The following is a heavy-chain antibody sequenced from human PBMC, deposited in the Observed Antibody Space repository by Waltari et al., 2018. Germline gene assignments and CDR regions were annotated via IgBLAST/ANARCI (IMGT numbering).Heavy chain of an antibody. D-gene: IGHD2-2*01. Sequence: EVQLLESGGGLGQPGGSLRLSCAASGFTFSSYVMSWVRQAPGKGLEWVAGISGSGGSTEYADSGKGRFTSSRDNSKNTLYLQRNSLRADDTAVYYCAKGIVAAAPSDYWGQGTLVTVSS. V-gene: IGHV3-23*01. J-gene: IGHJ4*02. CDR2: ISGSGGST. CDR3: AKGIVAAAPSDY. CDR1: GFTFSSYV.